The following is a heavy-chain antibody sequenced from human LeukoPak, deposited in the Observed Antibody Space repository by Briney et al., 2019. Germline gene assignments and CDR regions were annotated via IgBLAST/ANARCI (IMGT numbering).Heavy chain of an antibody. CDR1: GGSISSYY. J-gene: IGHJ3*02. CDR3: ARQIVVVPAAMDNKDAFDT. V-gene: IGHV4-59*08. Sequence: SETLSLTCTVSGGSISSYYWSWIRQPPGKGLEWIGYIYYSGSTNYNPSLKSRVTISVDTSKNQFSLKLSSVTAADTAVYYCARQIVVVPAAMDNKDAFDTWGQGTMVTVSS. CDR2: IYYSGST. D-gene: IGHD2-2*01.